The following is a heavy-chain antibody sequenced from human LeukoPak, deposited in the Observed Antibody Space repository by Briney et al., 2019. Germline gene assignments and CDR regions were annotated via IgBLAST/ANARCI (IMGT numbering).Heavy chain of an antibody. Sequence: GGSLRLSCTASGFTFSSYSMNRVRQAPGKGLEWVSSITSSSDYVYYADSVKGRFTISRDNSKNTLFLQMNSLRAEDTAVYYCAKPTSAWTLNDAFDIWGQGTMVTVSS. V-gene: IGHV3-21*04. D-gene: IGHD1-14*01. CDR2: ITSSSDYV. CDR1: GFTFSSYS. CDR3: AKPTSAWTLNDAFDI. J-gene: IGHJ3*02.